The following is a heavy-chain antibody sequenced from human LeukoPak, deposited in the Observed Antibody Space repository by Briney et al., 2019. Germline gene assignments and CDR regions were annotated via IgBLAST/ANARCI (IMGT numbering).Heavy chain of an antibody. CDR2: ITTSDGNT. Sequence: GGSLRLSCAASGFTFSSYTMSWVRQAPGKGLEWVSTITTSDGNTYYADSVKGRFTVSRDNSKNTLFLQMNSLRAEDTAVYYCARAPPYSSASWGYYGMDVWGQGTTVTVSS. J-gene: IGHJ6*02. CDR1: GFTFSSYT. CDR3: ARAPPYSSASWGYYGMDV. D-gene: IGHD6-6*01. V-gene: IGHV3-23*01.